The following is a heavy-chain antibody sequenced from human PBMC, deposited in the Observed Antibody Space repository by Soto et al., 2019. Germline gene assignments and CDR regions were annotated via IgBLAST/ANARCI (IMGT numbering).Heavy chain of an antibody. D-gene: IGHD3-3*01. CDR3: PRVSIDTIFGVVTSYYYYGMDV. CDR1: GDSVSSNSAA. CDR2: TYYRSKWYN. V-gene: IGHV6-1*01. J-gene: IGHJ6*02. Sequence: PSQTLSLTCAISGDSVSSNSAAWNWIRQSPSRGLEWLGRTYYRSKWYNDYAVSVKSRITINPDTSKNQFSLQLNSVTPEDTAVYYCPRVSIDTIFGVVTSYYYYGMDVWGQGTTVTV.